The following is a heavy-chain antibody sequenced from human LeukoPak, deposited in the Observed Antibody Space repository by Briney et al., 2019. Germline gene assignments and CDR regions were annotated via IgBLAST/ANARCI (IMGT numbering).Heavy chain of an antibody. V-gene: IGHV3-23*01. CDR1: GFTFSSYA. CDR3: AKGEKWYSSRWYLDY. J-gene: IGHJ4*02. Sequence: GGSLRLSCAASGFTFSSYAMSWVRQAPGKGLEWVSAITGSGGSTYYADSVKGRFTISRDNSKNTLYLQMNSLRAEDTAVYYCAKGEKWYSSRWYLDYWGQGTLVTVSS. CDR2: ITGSGGST. D-gene: IGHD6-19*01.